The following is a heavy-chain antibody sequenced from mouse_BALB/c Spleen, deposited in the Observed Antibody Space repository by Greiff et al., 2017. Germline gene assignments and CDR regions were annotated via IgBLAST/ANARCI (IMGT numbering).Heavy chain of an antibody. CDR2: IYPGDGST. J-gene: IGHJ1*01. CDR3: AHYYGSSYHWYFDV. CDR1: GYTFTSYY. D-gene: IGHD1-1*01. V-gene: IGHV1S56*01. Sequence: QVQLQQSGPELVKPGASVKMSCKASGYTFTSYYIHWVKQRPGQGLEWIGWIYPGDGSTKYNEKFKGKTTLTADKSSSTAYMLLSSLTSEDSAIYFCAHYYGSSYHWYFDVWGAGTTVTVSS.